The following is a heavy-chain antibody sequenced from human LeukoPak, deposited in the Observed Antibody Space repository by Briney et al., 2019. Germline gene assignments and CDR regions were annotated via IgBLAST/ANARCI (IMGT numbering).Heavy chain of an antibody. CDR3: ARVSPRRLPPSYSYDRRNYFDY. CDR2: IYTSGST. CDR1: GGSISSYY. D-gene: IGHD3-22*01. Sequence: SETLSLTCTVSGGSISSYYWSWIRQPAGKGLEWIGRIYTSGSTNYNPSLKSRVTMSVDTSKNQFSLKLSSVTAADTAVYYCARVSPRRLPPSYSYDRRNYFDYWGQGTLVTVSS. V-gene: IGHV4-4*07. J-gene: IGHJ4*02.